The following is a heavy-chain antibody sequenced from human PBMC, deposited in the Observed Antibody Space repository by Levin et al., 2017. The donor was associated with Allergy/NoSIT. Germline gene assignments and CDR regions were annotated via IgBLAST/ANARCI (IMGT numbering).Heavy chain of an antibody. Sequence: TPGGSLRLSCKASGYTFTDYYIHWVRQAPGQGPEWMGRIHPNSGGTTYAQKFQGRVTMTRDTSIGTAYMELNNLRSDDTAIYYCTRDRGYWGQGTLVTVSS. J-gene: IGHJ4*02. V-gene: IGHV1-2*06. CDR3: TRDRGY. CDR2: IHPNSGGT. CDR1: GYTFTDYY.